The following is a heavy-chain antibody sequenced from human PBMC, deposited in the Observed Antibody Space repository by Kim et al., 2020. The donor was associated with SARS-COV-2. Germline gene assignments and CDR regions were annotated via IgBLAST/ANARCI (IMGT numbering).Heavy chain of an antibody. CDR1: GFTFSRYW. CDR3: ASHFASRPQRESFDY. V-gene: IGHV3-7*01. J-gene: IGHJ4*01. D-gene: IGHD1-26*01. Sequence: GGSLRLSCAASGFTFSRYWMRWVRQAPGKGLEWVANIKQDGSEKDYVDSVKGRFTISRDNAGNSLFLQMNILTAEDTAVYYCASHFASRPQRESFDYWG. CDR2: IKQDGSEK.